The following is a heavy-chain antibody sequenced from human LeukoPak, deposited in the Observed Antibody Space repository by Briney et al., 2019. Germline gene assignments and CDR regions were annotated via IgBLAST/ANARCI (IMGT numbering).Heavy chain of an antibody. CDR3: ARDHLTTHAFDI. D-gene: IGHD3-3*01. CDR2: ITGSGVST. V-gene: IGHV3-23*01. CDR1: GFTFSSYA. J-gene: IGHJ3*02. Sequence: GGSLRLSCAASGFTFSSYAMSWVRQAPGKGLEWVSAITGSGVSTFYADSVKGRFTISRDNAKNSLYLQMNSLRAEDTAVYYCARDHLTTHAFDIWGQGTMVTVSS.